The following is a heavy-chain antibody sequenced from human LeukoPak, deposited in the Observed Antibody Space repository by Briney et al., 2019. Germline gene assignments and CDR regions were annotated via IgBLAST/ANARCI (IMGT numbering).Heavy chain of an antibody. CDR1: GYTFTSYG. CDR2: ISAYNGNT. V-gene: IGHV1-18*01. J-gene: IGHJ4*02. D-gene: IGHD3-22*01. Sequence: GASVKVSCKASGYTFTSYGISWVRQAPGQGLEWMGWISAYNGNTNYAQKLQGRVTMTTDTSTSTAYMELRSLRSDDTAVYYCARVRTSSGYYPPIDYWGQGTLVTVSS. CDR3: ARVRTSSGYYPPIDY.